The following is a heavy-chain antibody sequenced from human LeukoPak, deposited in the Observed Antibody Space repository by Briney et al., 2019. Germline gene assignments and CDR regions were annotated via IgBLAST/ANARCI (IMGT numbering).Heavy chain of an antibody. V-gene: IGHV3-7*01. CDR3: VGEAANY. Sequence: PGGSLRLSCAASGFTYTDYWMTWIRQSPEKGLEWAAHISNDGSVTYYGESVKGRFTISRDNAKNSVYLQMNNLRVEDTAVYYCVGEAANYWGQGTVVTVSS. CDR1: GFTYTDYW. D-gene: IGHD3-10*01. J-gene: IGHJ4*02. CDR2: ISNDGSVT.